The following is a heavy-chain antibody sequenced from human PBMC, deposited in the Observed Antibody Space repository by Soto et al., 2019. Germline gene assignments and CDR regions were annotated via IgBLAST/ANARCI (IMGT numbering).Heavy chain of an antibody. D-gene: IGHD3-10*01. CDR1: CGAISSLTYY. Sequence: SETLSLTCSVSCGAISSLTYYLCWIRQPPGKGLEWIGTVYYNETTYYNPSLKSRVTITVDTAKNQFSLTLRSVTAADTAMYFCARRERYYGSPGWFDPWGPRPLVTVSS. J-gene: IGHJ5*02. CDR3: ARRERYYGSPGWFDP. CDR2: VYYNETT. V-gene: IGHV4-39*01.